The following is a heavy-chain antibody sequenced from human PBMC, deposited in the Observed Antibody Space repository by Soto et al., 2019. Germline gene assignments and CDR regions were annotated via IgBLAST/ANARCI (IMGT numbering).Heavy chain of an antibody. J-gene: IGHJ6*02. V-gene: IGHV4-34*01. CDR2: INHSGST. CDR1: GGSFSGYY. Sequence: SETLSLTCAVYGGSFSGYYWSWIRQPPGKGLEWIGEINHSGSTNYNPSLKSRVTISVDTSKNQFSLKLSSVTAADTAVYYCARPVYGSGSQAYYYYGMDVWGQGT. D-gene: IGHD3-10*01. CDR3: ARPVYGSGSQAYYYYGMDV.